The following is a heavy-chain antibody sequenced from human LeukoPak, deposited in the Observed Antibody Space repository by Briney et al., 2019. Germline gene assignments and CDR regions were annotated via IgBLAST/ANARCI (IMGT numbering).Heavy chain of an antibody. D-gene: IGHD5-18*01. Sequence: SETLSLTCAVYGGSFSGYYWSWIRQPPGKGLEWIGEINHSGSTNYNPSLKSRVTISVDTSKNQFSLKLSSVTAADTAVYYCARARKCGYSYGSAKSLFDYWGQGTLVTVSS. CDR1: GGSFSGYY. CDR3: ARARKCGYSYGSAKSLFDY. J-gene: IGHJ4*02. V-gene: IGHV4-34*01. CDR2: INHSGST.